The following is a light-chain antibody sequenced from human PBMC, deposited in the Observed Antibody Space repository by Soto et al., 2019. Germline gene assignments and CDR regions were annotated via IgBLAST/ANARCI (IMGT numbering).Light chain of an antibody. CDR3: QQYHNWPPQYT. CDR2: GAS. CDR1: QSVASN. J-gene: IGKJ2*01. Sequence: EIVMTQSPASLSVSPGDGATLSCRASQSVASNVAWYQQKPSQGPRLLIHGASTRAAGVPARFSGSGSATDFTLTISSLQSEDFAVYYCQQYHNWPPQYTFGQGTKLQIK. V-gene: IGKV3-15*01.